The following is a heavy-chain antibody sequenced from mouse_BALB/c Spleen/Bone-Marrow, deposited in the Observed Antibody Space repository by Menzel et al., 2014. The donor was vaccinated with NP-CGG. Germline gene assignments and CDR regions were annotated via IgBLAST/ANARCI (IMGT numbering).Heavy chain of an antibody. Sequence: VQLQQSGAELVRPGSSVKISCKASGYAFSSYWMNWVQQRPGQGLEWIGQIYPGDGDTNYNGKFKGKATLTADKSSSPAYMQLSSLTSEESAVYFCARWITTVVAPYVMDYWGQGTSVTVSS. V-gene: IGHV1-80*01. CDR1: GYAFSSYW. D-gene: IGHD1-1*01. CDR2: IYPGDGDT. J-gene: IGHJ4*01. CDR3: ARWITTVVAPYVMDY.